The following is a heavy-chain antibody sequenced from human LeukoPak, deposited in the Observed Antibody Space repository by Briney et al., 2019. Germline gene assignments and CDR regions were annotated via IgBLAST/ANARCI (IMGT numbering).Heavy chain of an antibody. D-gene: IGHD4/OR15-4a*01. CDR3: VRLTTTAPPAFDY. Sequence: HPGGSLRLSCVASGFALYRYEMNWIRQAPGKGLEWISYISNSGTAVHYADSVKGRFTISRDDAKNSLYLQMSSLRAEDTAVYYCVRLTTTAPPAFDYWGQGTLVTVSS. J-gene: IGHJ4*02. V-gene: IGHV3-48*03. CDR2: ISNSGTAV. CDR1: GFALYRYE.